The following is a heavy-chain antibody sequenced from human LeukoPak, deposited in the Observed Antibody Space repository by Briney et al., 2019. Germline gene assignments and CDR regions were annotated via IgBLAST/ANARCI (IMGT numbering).Heavy chain of an antibody. CDR2: INNDGSIT. V-gene: IGHV3-74*01. J-gene: IGHJ4*02. CDR3: AKDLHYGSADY. CDR1: GFTFSSYG. Sequence: PGGSLRLSCAASGFTFSSYGMSWVRQAPGKGLVWVSHINNDGSITNYADSVKGRFTISRDNAKNTLYLQMNSLRAEDTAVYYCAKDLHYGSADYWGQGTLVAVSS. D-gene: IGHD3-10*01.